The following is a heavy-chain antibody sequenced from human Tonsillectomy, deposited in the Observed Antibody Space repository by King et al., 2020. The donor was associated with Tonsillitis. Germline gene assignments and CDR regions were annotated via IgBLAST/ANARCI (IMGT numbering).Heavy chain of an antibody. V-gene: IGHV3-64D*06. CDR2: ITSNGGST. D-gene: IGHD6-19*01. J-gene: IGHJ3*02. CDR3: VKDRGYGPWLGPSSFDI. CDR1: GFTFSRYA. Sequence: VQLVESGGGLVQPGGSQRLSCSASGFTFSRYAMHWVRQAPGKGLEYVSGITSNGGSTYYADSVKGRFTISRDNSKNTLYLQMSSLRAEDTAVFYCVKDRGYGPWLGPSSFDIWGQGKMVTVSS.